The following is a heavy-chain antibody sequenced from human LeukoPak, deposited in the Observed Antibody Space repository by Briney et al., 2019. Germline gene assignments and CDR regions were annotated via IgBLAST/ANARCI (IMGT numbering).Heavy chain of an antibody. CDR3: ARDRYYDSSGYYWFDP. J-gene: IGHJ5*02. D-gene: IGHD3-22*01. CDR2: IYYSGST. CDR1: GGSISSYY. Sequence: SETLSLTCTVSGGSISSYYWSWIRQPPGKGLEWIGYIYYSGSTNYNPSLKSRVTISVDTPKNQFSLKLSSVTAADTAVYYCARDRYYDSSGYYWFDPWGQGTLVTVSS. V-gene: IGHV4-59*01.